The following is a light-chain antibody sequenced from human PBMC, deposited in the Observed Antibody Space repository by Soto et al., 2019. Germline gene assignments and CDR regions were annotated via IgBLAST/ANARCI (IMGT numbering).Light chain of an antibody. J-gene: IGLJ1*01. V-gene: IGLV3-1*01. CDR2: QDS. CDR1: KLGDKY. CDR3: QAWDSSTHYV. Sequence: ELTQPPSVSVSPGQTASITCSGDKLGDKYACWYQQKPGQSPVLVIYQDSKRPSGIPERFSGSNSGNTATLTISGTQAMDEADYYCQAWDSSTHYVFGTGTKLTVL.